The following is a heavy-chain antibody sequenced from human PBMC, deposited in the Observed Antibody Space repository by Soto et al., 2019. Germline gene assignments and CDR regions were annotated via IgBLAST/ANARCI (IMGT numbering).Heavy chain of an antibody. CDR3: ARDYSGSGSYAPWFDP. J-gene: IGHJ5*02. D-gene: IGHD3-10*01. CDR2: IYVNGNT. Sequence: GGLVQPGGSLRRSCEASRSTVTNNYMRWVRQAPGKGLEWVSTIYVNGNTYYADSVKGRFTISRDSSRNTVYLQMNSLRAEDTALYFCARDYSGSGSYAPWFDPWGQGTLVSVSS. V-gene: IGHV3-66*01. CDR1: RSTVTNNY.